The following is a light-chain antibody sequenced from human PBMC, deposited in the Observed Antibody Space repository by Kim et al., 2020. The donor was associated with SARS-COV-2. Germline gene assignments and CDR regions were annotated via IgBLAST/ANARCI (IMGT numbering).Light chain of an antibody. Sequence: SYELTQPPSVSVAPGKTARITCGGNNIGSKSVNWYQQKPGQAPVLVIYYDSDRPSGIPERFSGSNSGNTATLTISRVEAGDEADYYCQVWDSSSDRGVFG. CDR1: NIGSKS. CDR2: YDS. J-gene: IGLJ3*02. V-gene: IGLV3-21*04. CDR3: QVWDSSSDRGV.